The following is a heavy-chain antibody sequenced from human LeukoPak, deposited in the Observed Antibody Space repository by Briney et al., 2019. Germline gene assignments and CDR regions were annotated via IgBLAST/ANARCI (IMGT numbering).Heavy chain of an antibody. CDR2: ISAYNGNT. Sequence: ASVKVSCKASGYTFTSYVISWVRQAPGQGLEWMGWISAYNGNTNYAQKLQGRVTMTTDTSTSTAYMELRSLRSDETAVYYCARVGGGTAGDYYYYYYMDVWGKGTTVTVSS. V-gene: IGHV1-18*01. D-gene: IGHD6-19*01. CDR3: ARVGGGTAGDYYYYYYMDV. CDR1: GYTFTSYV. J-gene: IGHJ6*03.